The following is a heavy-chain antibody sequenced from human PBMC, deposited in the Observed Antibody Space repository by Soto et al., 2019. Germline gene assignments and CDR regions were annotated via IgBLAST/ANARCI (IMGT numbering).Heavy chain of an antibody. CDR3: ASSLGYCTNGVCYSEGPPDY. Sequence: QVQLQESGPGLVKPSQTLSLTCTVSGGSISSGDYYWSWIRQPPGKGLEWIGYIYYSGSTYYNPSLRXRVTISIDTSXXQXSPXLSSVTAADTAVYYCASSLGYCTNGVCYSEGPPDYWGQGTLVTVSS. D-gene: IGHD2-8*01. CDR2: IYYSGST. V-gene: IGHV4-30-4*01. CDR1: GGSISSGDYY. J-gene: IGHJ4*02.